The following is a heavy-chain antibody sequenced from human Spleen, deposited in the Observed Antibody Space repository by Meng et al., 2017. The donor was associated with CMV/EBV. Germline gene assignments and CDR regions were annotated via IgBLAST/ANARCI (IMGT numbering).Heavy chain of an antibody. D-gene: IGHD6-13*01. J-gene: IGHJ4*02. CDR2: ITPSIDIA. CDR1: GGTYSSYT. CDR3: AKEIGPKYSSSWSGIIDGEGFDY. Sequence: SVKVSCKASGGTYSSYTITWVRQAPGQGLEWMGRITPSIDIADYAQKFQGRLTITADHSTTTTDMELSGLRSEDTALYYCAKEIGPKYSSSWSGIIDGEGFDYWGQGTLVTVSS. V-gene: IGHV1-69*04.